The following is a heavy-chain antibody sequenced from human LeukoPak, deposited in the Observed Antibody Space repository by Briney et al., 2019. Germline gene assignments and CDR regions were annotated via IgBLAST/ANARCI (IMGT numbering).Heavy chain of an antibody. V-gene: IGHV4-59*11. CDR1: GASISSHY. D-gene: IGHD2-2*01. CDR3: ASAQLSRYWYFDL. J-gene: IGHJ2*01. CDR2: IYYSVRT. Sequence: SETLSLTCSVSGASISSHYWSWIRQPPGKGLEWIGYIYYSVRTNYNPSLKSRVTISVDMPNHQFSLKLSSVTAADTAVYYCASAQLSRYWYFDLWGRGTLVTVSS.